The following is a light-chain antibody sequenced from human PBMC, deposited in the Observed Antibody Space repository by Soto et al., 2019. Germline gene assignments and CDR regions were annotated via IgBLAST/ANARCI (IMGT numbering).Light chain of an antibody. J-gene: IGKJ1*01. V-gene: IGKV3-11*01. CDR3: QQRSNGGT. CDR2: DAS. Sequence: EIVLTQSPATLSLSPGERATLSCRASQSVSSYLAWYQQKPGQAPRLLIYDASNKATGIPARFSGSGSGTDFPLTISSLEPEDFAVYYCQQRSNGGTFGQGTKVEIK. CDR1: QSVSSY.